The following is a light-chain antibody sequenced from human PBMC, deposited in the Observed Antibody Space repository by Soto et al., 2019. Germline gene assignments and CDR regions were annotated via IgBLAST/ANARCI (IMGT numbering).Light chain of an antibody. CDR3: QEYGSSPRP. Sequence: EIVLRQSPGTLSLSPGERATLSCRASQSVSSSYLAWYQQKPGQAPRLLIYGASSRATGTPDRFSGSGSGADFTLTISRLVPEDFAVYYYQEYGSSPRPFAHGTKAES. V-gene: IGKV3-20*01. CDR1: QSVSSSY. J-gene: IGKJ1*01. CDR2: GAS.